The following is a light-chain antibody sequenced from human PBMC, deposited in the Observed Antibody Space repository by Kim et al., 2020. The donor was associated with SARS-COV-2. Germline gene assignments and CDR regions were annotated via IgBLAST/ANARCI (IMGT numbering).Light chain of an antibody. J-gene: IGLJ3*02. CDR1: SLYLGIYNY. Sequence: RSLTTSFTRTSLYLGIYNYVSWFPQHPGHAPKLMIYDVYTRPSGVSSRFSGSKSGSTASLTISGLQAEDEADYYCSSYTINYTWVFGGGTQLTVL. V-gene: IGLV2-14*04. CDR3: SSYTINYTWV. CDR2: DVY.